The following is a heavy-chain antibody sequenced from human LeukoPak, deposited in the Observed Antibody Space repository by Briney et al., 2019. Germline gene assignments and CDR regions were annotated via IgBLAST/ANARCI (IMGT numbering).Heavy chain of an antibody. CDR1: GYTFTSYG. CDR3: ARDQGGTYYDFWSGYVNTPNNRFDP. Sequence: ASVKVSCKASGYTFTSYGISWVRQAPGQGLEWMGWISAYNGNTNYAQKLQGRVTMTTDTSTSTAYMELRSLRSDDTAVYYCARDQGGTYYDFWSGYVNTPNNRFDPWGQGTLVTVSS. V-gene: IGHV1-18*01. CDR2: ISAYNGNT. J-gene: IGHJ5*02. D-gene: IGHD3-3*01.